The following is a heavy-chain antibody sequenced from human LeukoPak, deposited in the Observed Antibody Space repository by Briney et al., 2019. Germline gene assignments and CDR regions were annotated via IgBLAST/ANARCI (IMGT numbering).Heavy chain of an antibody. J-gene: IGHJ4*02. CDR2: ISTTMTTI. Sequence: GGSLRLSCVASGLTLSGYGMNWVRQAPGKGLEWLSYISTTMTTIYYADSVKGRFTISRDNSKNTLYLQMNSLTAEDTAIYYCAKATGTLGNWGQGTLVTVSS. CDR1: GLTLSGYG. V-gene: IGHV3-48*01. CDR3: AKATGTLGN. D-gene: IGHD1-1*01.